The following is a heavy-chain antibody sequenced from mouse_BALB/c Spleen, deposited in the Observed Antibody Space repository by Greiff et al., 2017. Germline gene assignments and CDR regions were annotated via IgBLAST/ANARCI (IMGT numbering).Heavy chain of an antibody. D-gene: IGHD1-1*01. Sequence: VQLQQSGPELVKPGASVKMSCKASGYTFTSYVMHWVKQKPGQGLEWIGYINPYNDGTKYNEKFKGKATLTSDKSSSTAYMELSSLTSEDSAVYYCARSAVVADYYAMDYWGQGTSVTVSS. V-gene: IGHV1-14*01. CDR3: ARSAVVADYYAMDY. J-gene: IGHJ4*01. CDR2: INPYNDGT. CDR1: GYTFTSYV.